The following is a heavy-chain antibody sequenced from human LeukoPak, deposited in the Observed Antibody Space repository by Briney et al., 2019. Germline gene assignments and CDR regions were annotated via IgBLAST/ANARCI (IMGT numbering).Heavy chain of an antibody. CDR3: ARLPTDLLAFDY. Sequence: SQTLSLTCTVSGGSISSGGYYWSWIRQHPGKGLEWIGYIYYSGSTYYNPSLKSRVTISVDTSKNQFSLKLNSVTAADTAVYFCARLPTDLLAFDYWGQGTLVTVSS. D-gene: IGHD2-8*02. CDR1: GGSISSGGYY. J-gene: IGHJ4*02. V-gene: IGHV4-31*03. CDR2: IYYSGST.